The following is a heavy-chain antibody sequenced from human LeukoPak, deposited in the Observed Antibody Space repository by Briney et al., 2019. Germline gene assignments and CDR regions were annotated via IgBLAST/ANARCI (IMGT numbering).Heavy chain of an antibody. Sequence: GGSLRLSCAASGFTFSSYEMNWVRQAPGKGLEWVSSISSSSSYIYYADSVKGRFTSSSDNAKNSLYLQMNSRRAEDAAVYYCAKDSGWILFDDWGQGTLVTVSS. CDR1: GFTFSSYE. V-gene: IGHV3-21*01. CDR3: AKDSGWILFDD. CDR2: ISSSSSYI. J-gene: IGHJ4*02. D-gene: IGHD2-2*03.